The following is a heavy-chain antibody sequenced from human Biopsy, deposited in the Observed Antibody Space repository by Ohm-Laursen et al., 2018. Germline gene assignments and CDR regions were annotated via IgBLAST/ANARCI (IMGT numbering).Heavy chain of an antibody. CDR3: ARSLSAIRVYAFDI. Sequence: GSSVKVSCKASGYTFGNYGVSWVRQAPGQGLEWMGWISAYNNNDTNYAQKFQGRVTMTADTSTSTAYMELRSLRSDDTAVYFCARSLSAIRVYAFDIGGQGTMVTVSS. J-gene: IGHJ3*02. CDR1: GYTFGNYG. D-gene: IGHD6-13*01. CDR2: ISAYNNNDT. V-gene: IGHV1-18*01.